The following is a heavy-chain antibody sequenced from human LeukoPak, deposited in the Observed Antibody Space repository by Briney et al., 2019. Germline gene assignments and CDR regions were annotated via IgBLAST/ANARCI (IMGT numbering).Heavy chain of an antibody. Sequence: GASVKVPCKASGYTFTSYDINWVRQATGQGLEWMGWMNPNSGNTGYAQKFQGRVTMTRNTSISTAYMELSSLRSEDTAVYYCARGLFSLYYYDSSGYSDFDYWGQGTLVTVSS. CDR2: MNPNSGNT. CDR3: ARGLFSLYYYDSSGYSDFDY. V-gene: IGHV1-8*01. J-gene: IGHJ4*02. D-gene: IGHD3-22*01. CDR1: GYTFTSYD.